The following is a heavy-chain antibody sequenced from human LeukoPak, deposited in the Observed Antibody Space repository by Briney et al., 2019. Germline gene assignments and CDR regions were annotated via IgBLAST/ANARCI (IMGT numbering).Heavy chain of an antibody. D-gene: IGHD3-10*01. V-gene: IGHV3-74*01. J-gene: IGHJ5*02. CDR2: ISGDGTAR. CDR3: VRGRGSYGWFDP. CDR1: GFTSSSYW. Sequence: GGSLRLSCAASGFTSSSYWMHWVRQVPGKGLVWVSRISGDGTARNYADSVKGRFTISRDDAKNTVDLQMNSLRGEDTAAYYCVRGRGSYGWFDPWGQGTLVTVSS.